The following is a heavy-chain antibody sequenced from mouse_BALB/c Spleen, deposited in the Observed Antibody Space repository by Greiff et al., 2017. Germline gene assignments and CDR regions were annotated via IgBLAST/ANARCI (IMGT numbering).Heavy chain of an antibody. CDR3: ARTVFYYAMDY. CDR1: GYTFTSYW. V-gene: IGHV1S81*02. J-gene: IGHJ4*01. CDR2: INPSNGRT. Sequence: QVQLQQPGAELVKPGASVKLSCKASGYTFTSYWMHWVKQRPGQGLEWIGEINPSNGRTNYNEKFKSKATLTVDKSSSTAYMQLSSLTSEDSAVYYCARTVFYYAMDYWGQGTSVTVSS.